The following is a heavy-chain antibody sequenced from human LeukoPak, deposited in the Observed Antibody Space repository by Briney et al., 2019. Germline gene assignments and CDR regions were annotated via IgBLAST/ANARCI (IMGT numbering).Heavy chain of an antibody. J-gene: IGHJ3*02. CDR2: INWNGGST. V-gene: IGHV3-20*01. Sequence: PGGFLRLSCAASGFTFSSYAMSWVRQAPGKGLEWVSGINWNGGSTGYADSVKGRFTISRDNAKNSLYLQMNSLRAEDTALYHCARVYDSSGFHDAFDIWGQGTMVTVSS. CDR3: ARVYDSSGFHDAFDI. CDR1: GFTFSSYA. D-gene: IGHD3-22*01.